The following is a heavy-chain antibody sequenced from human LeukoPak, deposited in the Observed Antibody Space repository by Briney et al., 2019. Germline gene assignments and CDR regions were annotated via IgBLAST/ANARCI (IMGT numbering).Heavy chain of an antibody. D-gene: IGHD5-18*01. Sequence: PGESLRLSCAASGFTFSSYAMSWVRQAPGKGLKWVSAISGSGGSTYYADSVKGRFTISRDNSKNTLYLQMNSLRAEDTAVYYCAKEGQLWSWLLFDYWGQGTLVTVSS. CDR1: GFTFSSYA. CDR3: AKEGQLWSWLLFDY. V-gene: IGHV3-23*01. CDR2: ISGSGGST. J-gene: IGHJ4*02.